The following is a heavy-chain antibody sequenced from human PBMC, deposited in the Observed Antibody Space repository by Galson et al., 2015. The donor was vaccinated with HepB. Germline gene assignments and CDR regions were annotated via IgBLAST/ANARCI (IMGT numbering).Heavy chain of an antibody. D-gene: IGHD3-3*01. Sequence: TWIRQSPGKGLEWIGEINHGGRVNYNPSLKSRINISVDTSKKEVYLRLTSVTAADTAVYYCARGTRWAELRFLEWTTMGDALDIWGQGTLVTVSS. CDR3: ARGTRWAELRFLEWTTMGDALDI. J-gene: IGHJ3*02. CDR2: INHGGRV. V-gene: IGHV4-34*01.